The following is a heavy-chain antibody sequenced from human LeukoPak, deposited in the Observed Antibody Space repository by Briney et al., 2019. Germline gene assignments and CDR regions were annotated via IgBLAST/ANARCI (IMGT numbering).Heavy chain of an antibody. D-gene: IGHD2-8*01. J-gene: IGHJ4*02. V-gene: IGHV4-39*01. CDR1: GGSISSSSYY. Sequence: SETLSLTCTVSGGSISSSSYYWGWIRQPPGKGLEWIGSIYYSGSTYYNPSLKSRVTISVDTSKNQFSLKLSSVTAADTAVYYCARGVERWDYFDYWGQGTLVTVSS. CDR2: IYYSGST. CDR3: ARGVERWDYFDY.